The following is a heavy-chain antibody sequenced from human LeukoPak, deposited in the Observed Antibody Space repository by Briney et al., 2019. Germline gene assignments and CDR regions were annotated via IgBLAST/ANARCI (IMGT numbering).Heavy chain of an antibody. V-gene: IGHV3-30*18. Sequence: PGGSLRLSWAASGFTFRSSAMHWDRQAPGKGLEWVAVISSEGRDKYYADSVKGRFTISRDNSKNTLSLQMDSLRAEDTAVYYCAKDWGYASGTFFVNWGQGTLVTVSS. CDR3: AKDWGYASGTFFVN. CDR1: GFTFRSSA. CDR2: ISSEGRDK. J-gene: IGHJ4*02. D-gene: IGHD6-19*01.